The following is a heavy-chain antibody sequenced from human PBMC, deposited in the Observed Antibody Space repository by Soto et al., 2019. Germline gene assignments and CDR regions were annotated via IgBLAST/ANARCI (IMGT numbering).Heavy chain of an antibody. J-gene: IGHJ4*02. CDR2: IWYDGSNK. CDR3: ERDVNDYGDLGLDY. D-gene: IGHD4-17*01. CDR1: GFTFSRNG. Sequence: QVQLVESGGGVVQPGRSLRLSCAASGFTFSRNGMHWVRQAPGKGLEWVALIWYDGSNKNYADSVKGRFTISRDIPKNSLYQEMHRLRAEETAVYYCERDVNDYGDLGLDYWGQGTLLTVSS. V-gene: IGHV3-33*01.